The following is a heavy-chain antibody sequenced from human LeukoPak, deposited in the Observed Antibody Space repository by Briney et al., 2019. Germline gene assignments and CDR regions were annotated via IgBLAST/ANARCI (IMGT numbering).Heavy chain of an antibody. D-gene: IGHD4-23*01. CDR1: GYTFTSYY. CDR3: ARAYGGNSQYFQH. J-gene: IGHJ1*01. V-gene: IGHV1-2*02. Sequence: GASVKVSCKASGYTFTSYYMHWVRQAPGQGLEWMGWINPNSGGTNYAQKFQGRVTMTRDTSISTAYMELSRLTSDDTAVYYCARAYGGNSQYFQHWGQGTLVTVSS. CDR2: INPNSGGT.